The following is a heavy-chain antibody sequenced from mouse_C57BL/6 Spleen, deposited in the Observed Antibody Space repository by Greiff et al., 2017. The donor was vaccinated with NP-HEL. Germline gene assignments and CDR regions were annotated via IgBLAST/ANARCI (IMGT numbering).Heavy chain of an antibody. Sequence: EVKLMESGGGLVKPGGSLKLSCAASGFTFSSYAMSWVRQTPEKRLEWVATISDGGSYTYYPDNVKGRFTISRDNAKNNLYLQMSHLKSEDTAMYYCAREGGKGYFDVWGTGTTVTVSS. CDR3: AREGGKGYFDV. J-gene: IGHJ1*03. CDR2: ISDGGSYT. V-gene: IGHV5-4*01. CDR1: GFTFSSYA.